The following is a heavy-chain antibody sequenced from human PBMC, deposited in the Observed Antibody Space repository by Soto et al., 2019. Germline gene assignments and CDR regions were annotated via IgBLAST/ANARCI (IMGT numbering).Heavy chain of an antibody. CDR1: GYTFTTYA. CDR3: GRSVVGATGEILFNAMDV. J-gene: IGHJ6*02. Sequence: QVQLVQSGAEVKKPGASAKVSCKASGYTFTTYALHWVRQAPGQRPEWMGWINPASGHTKYSKRFQDRVTITRDTTASTGYTELSSLRSEDTAVYYGGRSVVGATGEILFNAMDVWGQGTTVTVSS. D-gene: IGHD1-26*01. CDR2: INPASGHT. V-gene: IGHV1-3*01.